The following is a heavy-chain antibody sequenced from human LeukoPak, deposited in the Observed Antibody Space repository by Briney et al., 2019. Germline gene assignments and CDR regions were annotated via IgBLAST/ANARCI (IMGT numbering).Heavy chain of an antibody. CDR2: IYTGGDT. CDR3: ARDRYYYGSDC. CDR1: GFTVRTNY. Sequence: PGGSLRLSCAASGFTVRTNYMSWVRQAAGKGLEWVSVIYTGGDTYYADSVRGRFTISRDNSKNTLYLQMSSLRVEDTAVYFCARDRYYYGSDCWGQGTLVTVSS. D-gene: IGHD3-10*01. V-gene: IGHV3-53*01. J-gene: IGHJ4*02.